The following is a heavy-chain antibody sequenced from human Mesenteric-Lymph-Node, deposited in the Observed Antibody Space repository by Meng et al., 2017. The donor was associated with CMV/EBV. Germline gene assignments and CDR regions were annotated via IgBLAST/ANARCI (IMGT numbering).Heavy chain of an antibody. J-gene: IGHJ4*02. V-gene: IGHV3-7*03. CDR3: TKTYCSSTFCYNYFDY. Sequence: GGSLRLSCAAAGLSLGDYWMSWVRQGPGERLEWVADIKPDGSTKYYAASVKGRFTISRDNAENSLYLQMNSLRAEDTALYYCTKTYCSSTFCYNYFDYWGQGTLVTVSS. CDR2: IKPDGSTK. D-gene: IGHD2-2*01. CDR1: GLSLGDYW.